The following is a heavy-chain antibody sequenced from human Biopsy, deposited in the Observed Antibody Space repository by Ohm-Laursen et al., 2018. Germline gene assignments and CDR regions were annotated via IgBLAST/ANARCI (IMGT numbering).Heavy chain of an antibody. D-gene: IGHD1-26*01. CDR3: ARGTGRYYVYGAFDI. CDR2: IYTSGSP. J-gene: IGHJ3*02. V-gene: IGHV4-4*07. CDR1: GDSINNYY. Sequence: TLSLTCSVSGDSINNYYWSWIRQPAGKGLEWIGRIYTSGSPNYNLSLESRVTMSVDTSKNQFTLNLRSVTAADTAVYYCARGTGRYYVYGAFDIWGQGTVVTVSS.